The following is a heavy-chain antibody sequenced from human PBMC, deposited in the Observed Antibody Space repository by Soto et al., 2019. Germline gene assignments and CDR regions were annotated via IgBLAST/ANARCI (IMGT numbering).Heavy chain of an antibody. CDR2: ISGSGGST. V-gene: IGHV3-23*01. Sequence: GGSLRLSCAAPGFTFSSYAMSWVRQAPGKGLEWVSAISGSGGSTYYADSVKGRFTISRDNSKNTLYLQMNSLRAEDTAVYYCAKDIVVVVAATLSNAFDIWGQGTMVTVSS. J-gene: IGHJ3*02. CDR3: AKDIVVVVAATLSNAFDI. D-gene: IGHD2-15*01. CDR1: GFTFSSYA.